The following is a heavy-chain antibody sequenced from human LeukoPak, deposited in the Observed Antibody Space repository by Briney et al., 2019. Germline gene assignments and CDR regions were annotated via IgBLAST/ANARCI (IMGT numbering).Heavy chain of an antibody. V-gene: IGHV1-2*02. CDR3: ARASNSAYGGQFFDS. CDR1: GYTFTGNN. Sequence: ASVKVSCKASGYTFTGNNIHWVRQAPGQGLERMLWIHPKNGDTNYAQNFRGRVTMTMDTSTSTAYMELSGLRSDDTAVYYCARASNSAYGGQFFDSWGQGTLVAVSS. CDR2: IHPKNGDT. J-gene: IGHJ4*02. D-gene: IGHD3-16*01.